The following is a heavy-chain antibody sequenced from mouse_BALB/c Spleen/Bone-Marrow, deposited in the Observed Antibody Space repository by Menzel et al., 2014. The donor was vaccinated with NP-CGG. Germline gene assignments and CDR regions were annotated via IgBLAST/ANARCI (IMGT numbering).Heavy chain of an antibody. CDR3: ARSMDY. Sequence: VQGVESGAELMKPGASVKISCKATGYTFSSYWIEWVKQRPGHGLEWIGEILPGSGGTNYNEKLKGKATFTADTSSNTAYMQLNSLTSEDSAVYYCARSMDYWGQGTSVTVSS. J-gene: IGHJ4*01. CDR1: GYTFSSYW. CDR2: ILPGSGGT. V-gene: IGHV1-9*01.